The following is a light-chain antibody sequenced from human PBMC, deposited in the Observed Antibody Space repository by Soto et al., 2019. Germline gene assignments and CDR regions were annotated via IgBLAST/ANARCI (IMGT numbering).Light chain of an antibody. CDR1: NSNVGING. V-gene: IGLV1-44*01. Sequence: QSVLTQPPSASGTPGQRVDISCSGSNSNVGINGVNWYQQLPGMAPKLLIYTNNQRPSGVPDRFSGSKSGTSASLAISGLQSEDGADYYCAAWDDSLDVLVFGGGTKLTVL. CDR3: AAWDDSLDVLV. J-gene: IGLJ3*02. CDR2: TNN.